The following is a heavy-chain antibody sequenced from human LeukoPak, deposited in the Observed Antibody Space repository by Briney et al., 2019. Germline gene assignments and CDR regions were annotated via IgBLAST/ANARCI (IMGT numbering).Heavy chain of an antibody. CDR3: ARDGGYDILTGYYH. CDR2: IYYSGST. J-gene: IGHJ4*02. Sequence: PSETLSLTCTVSGGSISSYYWSWIRQPPGKGLEWIGYIYYSGSTNYNPSLKSRVTISVDTSKNQFSLKLSSVTAADTAVYYCARDGGYDILTGYYHWGQGTLVTVSS. D-gene: IGHD3-9*01. V-gene: IGHV4-59*12. CDR1: GGSISSYY.